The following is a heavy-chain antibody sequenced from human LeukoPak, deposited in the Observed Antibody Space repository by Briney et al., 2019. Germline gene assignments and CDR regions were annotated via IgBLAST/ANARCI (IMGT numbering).Heavy chain of an antibody. CDR3: AKSIVNSGTYIPFDY. D-gene: IGHD1-26*01. V-gene: IGHV3-23*01. CDR2: ISGSGRST. CDR1: GFTFSNYA. Sequence: GGSLRLSCAASGFTFSNYAMNWVRQAPGKGLEWVSVISGSGRSTYYADSVKGRFTISRDKSKNSLYLQMNSLRVEDTAIYYCAKSIVNSGTYIPFDYWGQGTLVTVSS. J-gene: IGHJ4*02.